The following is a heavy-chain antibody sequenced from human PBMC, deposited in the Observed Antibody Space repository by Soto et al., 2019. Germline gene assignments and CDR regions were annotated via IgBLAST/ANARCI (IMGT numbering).Heavy chain of an antibody. CDR1: GFSCSSYA. Sequence: PGGSLRLSCAASGFSCSSYAMSWVRQAPGKGLEWVSAISGSGGSTYYADSVKGRFTVSRDNSKNTLYLQMNSLRAEDTAVYYCAKGDLMTTVTFADYGMDVWGQGTTVTVSS. CDR2: ISGSGGST. J-gene: IGHJ6*02. D-gene: IGHD4-4*01. V-gene: IGHV3-23*01. CDR3: AKGDLMTTVTFADYGMDV.